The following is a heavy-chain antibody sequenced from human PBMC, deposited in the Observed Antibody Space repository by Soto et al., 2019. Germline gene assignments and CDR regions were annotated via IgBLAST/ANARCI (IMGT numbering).Heavy chain of an antibody. CDR2: IYYSGNT. Sequence: QLQLQESGPGLVKPSETLSLTCTVSGGSISSSRYYWGWFRQPPGKGLEWIGTIYYSGNTYYNPYLKSRVTISVDTSKNQFSLMLTSVTATDTAVYYYARPDYNGLGAIDYWGQGTLVTVSS. CDR3: ARPDYNGLGAIDY. D-gene: IGHD3-10*01. CDR1: GGSISSSRYY. J-gene: IGHJ4*02. V-gene: IGHV4-39*01.